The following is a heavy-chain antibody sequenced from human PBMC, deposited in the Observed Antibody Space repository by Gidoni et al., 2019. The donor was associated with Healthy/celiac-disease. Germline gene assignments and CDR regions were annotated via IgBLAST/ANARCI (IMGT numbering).Heavy chain of an antibody. CDR1: GFTFSSYA. CDR3: ARGGAGWVD. Sequence: EVQLVESAGGLVQLGGSLSLSCSASGFTFSSYAMHWVRQAPGKGLEYVSAISSNGGSTYYANTVKGRLTISRDNSKNTLYLQMGSLRAEEMAVYYCARGGAGWVDWGQGTLVTVSS. D-gene: IGHD1-26*01. J-gene: IGHJ4*02. V-gene: IGHV3-64*01. CDR2: ISSNGGST.